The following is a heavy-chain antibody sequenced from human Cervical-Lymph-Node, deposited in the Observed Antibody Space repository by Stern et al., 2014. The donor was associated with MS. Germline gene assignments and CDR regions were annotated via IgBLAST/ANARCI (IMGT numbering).Heavy chain of an antibody. CDR3: AKDRGSSVAARYFDY. CDR2: ILYDGSNK. Sequence: QVQLMQSGGGVVQPGRSLRLSCAASGFTFSNYGMHWVRQAPGKGLEWVAVILYDGSNKYYADSVNGRFTVSRDNSKNTLYLQMNSLRADDTAIYYCAKDRGSSVAARYFDYWGQGTLVTVSS. J-gene: IGHJ4*02. CDR1: GFTFSNYG. D-gene: IGHD6-6*01. V-gene: IGHV3-30*18.